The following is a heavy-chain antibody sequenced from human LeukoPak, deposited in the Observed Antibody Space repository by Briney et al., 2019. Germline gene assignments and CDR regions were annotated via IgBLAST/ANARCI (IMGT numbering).Heavy chain of an antibody. CDR1: GYSFTSYW. Sequence: GESLKISCKGSGYSFTSYWIGWVRQMPGKGLEWMGIIYPGDSDTRYSPSFQGQVTISADKSISTAYLQWSSLKASDTAMYYCARMYYYDSRGYYTLGYWGQGTLVTVSS. CDR3: ARMYYYDSRGYYTLGY. CDR2: IYPGDSDT. D-gene: IGHD3-22*01. J-gene: IGHJ4*02. V-gene: IGHV5-51*01.